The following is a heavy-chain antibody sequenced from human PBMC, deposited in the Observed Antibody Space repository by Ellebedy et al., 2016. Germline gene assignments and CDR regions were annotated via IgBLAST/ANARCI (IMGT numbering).Heavy chain of an antibody. D-gene: IGHD1-26*01. CDR2: ISSSSSTI. Sequence: GGSLRLSCAASGFTFSSYSMNWVRQAQGKGLVWVSSISSSSSTIYYADSVKGRFIISRDNAKNSLYRQMNSLRAEDTAVYYCARDKWELLGGAFDYWGQGTLVTVSS. CDR3: ARDKWELLGGAFDY. CDR1: GFTFSSYS. V-gene: IGHV3-48*04. J-gene: IGHJ4*02.